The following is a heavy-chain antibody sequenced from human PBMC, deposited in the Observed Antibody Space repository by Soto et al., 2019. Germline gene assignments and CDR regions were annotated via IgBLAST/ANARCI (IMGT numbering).Heavy chain of an antibody. D-gene: IGHD6-13*01. CDR2: IWYDGSNK. Sequence: QVQLVESGGGVVHLGRSLRLSCAASGFPFGSYGMHWVRQAPGKGVEWVEVIWYDGSNKYYADSVKGRFTISRDNSKNTLYLQMNSLRAEDTAVYYCARWGIAAGDYWGQGTLVTVSS. CDR3: ARWGIAAGDY. V-gene: IGHV3-33*01. J-gene: IGHJ4*02. CDR1: GFPFGSYG.